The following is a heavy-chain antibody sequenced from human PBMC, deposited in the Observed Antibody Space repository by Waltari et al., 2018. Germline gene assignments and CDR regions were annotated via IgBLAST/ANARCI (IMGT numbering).Heavy chain of an antibody. J-gene: IGHJ2*01. CDR1: GFTFSSYS. V-gene: IGHV3-48*01. CDR2: ISSSSSTI. Sequence: EVQLVESGGGLVQPGGSLRLSCAASGFTFSSYSMQWVRQAPGKGLEWVSYISSSSSTIYYADSVKGRFTISRDNAKNSLYLQMNSLRAEDTAVYYCARDVATGYFDLWGRGTLVTVSS. CDR3: ARDVATGYFDL. D-gene: IGHD5-12*01.